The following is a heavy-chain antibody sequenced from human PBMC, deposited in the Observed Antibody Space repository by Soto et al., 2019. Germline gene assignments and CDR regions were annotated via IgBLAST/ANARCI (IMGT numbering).Heavy chain of an antibody. D-gene: IGHD6-6*01. CDR1: GGSINSDGHY. Sequence: QVQLQESGPGLVKPSQILSLTCTVSGGSINSDGHYWSWLRQHPGKGLEWIGFIHYSGSTYYMPSLESRVTISIDTSRNQFSLKLTSVTAADTAVYYCASRYSSSSGRDDYWGQGTLVTVS. CDR3: ASRYSSSSGRDDY. CDR2: IHYSGST. J-gene: IGHJ4*02. V-gene: IGHV4-31*03.